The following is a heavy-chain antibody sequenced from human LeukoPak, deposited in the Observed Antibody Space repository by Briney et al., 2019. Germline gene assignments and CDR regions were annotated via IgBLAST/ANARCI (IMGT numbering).Heavy chain of an antibody. CDR2: INPSGGST. CDR3: ARDLTSNVAVTEYHYYAMDV. J-gene: IGHJ6*02. D-gene: IGHD6-19*01. V-gene: IGHV1-46*01. Sequence: GASVKVSCKASGYTFTSYYMHWVRQAPGQGLEWMGIINPSGGSTSYAQKFQGRVTMTTDTSTGTAYMELRSLRPDDTAVYYCARDLTSNVAVTEYHYYAMDVWGQGTTVTVSS. CDR1: GYTFTSYY.